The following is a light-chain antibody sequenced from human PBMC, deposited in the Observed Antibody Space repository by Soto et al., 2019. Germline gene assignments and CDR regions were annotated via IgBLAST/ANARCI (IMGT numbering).Light chain of an antibody. J-gene: IGLJ1*01. V-gene: IGLV2-14*01. CDR1: SSDVGGYNY. Sequence: QSVLTQPASVSGSPGQSITISCTGTSSDVGGYNYVSWYQQHPGKAPKLMIYDVSNRPSGVSNRFSGSKSGNTASLTISGLQAEDEADYCCSSDTSSSPSVCATGTKVTGL. CDR3: SSDTSSSPSV. CDR2: DVS.